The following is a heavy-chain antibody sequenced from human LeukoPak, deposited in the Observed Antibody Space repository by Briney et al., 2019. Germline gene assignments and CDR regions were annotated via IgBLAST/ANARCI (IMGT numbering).Heavy chain of an antibody. D-gene: IGHD3-10*01. CDR2: IHYSGRT. CDR1: GGSISSNY. V-gene: IGHV4-59*12. Sequence: SETLSLTCTVSGGSISSNYWSWVRQPPGKGLEWIGYIHYSGRTNYNPSLKSRVTISVDTSKNQFSLKLSSVTAADTAVYYCAKGEDHGSGTVHFASWGQGTLVTVSS. CDR3: AKGEDHGSGTVHFAS. J-gene: IGHJ4*02.